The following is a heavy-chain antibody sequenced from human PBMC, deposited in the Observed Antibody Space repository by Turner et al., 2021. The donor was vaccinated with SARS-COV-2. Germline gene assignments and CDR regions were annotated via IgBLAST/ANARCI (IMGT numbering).Heavy chain of an antibody. V-gene: IGHV3-30*18. D-gene: IGHD2-15*01. CDR1: GYTFRNYG. Sequence: QVQLAESGGGVVQPGRSLRLSCEASGYTFRNYGVHWVRQAPGKGLEWVAVISYDGSKKYYADSVKGRFTISRDNSKNTLYLQMNSLRAEYTAVYYCAKSGGMYCSGGNCYSSYFDYWCQGTLVTVSS. J-gene: IGHJ4*02. CDR3: AKSGGMYCSGGNCYSSYFDY. CDR2: ISYDGSKK.